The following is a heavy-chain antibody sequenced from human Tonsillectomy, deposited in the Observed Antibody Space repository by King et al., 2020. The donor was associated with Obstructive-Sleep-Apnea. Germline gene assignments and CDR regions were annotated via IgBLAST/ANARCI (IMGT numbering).Heavy chain of an antibody. CDR3: ARDRGDGYNVGGDDDAFDI. CDR1: GYTFSGYY. CDR2: SNPNSGGS. Sequence: QLVQSGGEVKKPGASVKVSCKASGYTFSGYYIHWVRQAPGQGLEWMGWSNPNSGGSNYGQRFQGRVTMTRDASISTVHMELSRLTSDDTAVYYGARDRGDGYNVGGDDDAFDIWGQGTMVTVSS. J-gene: IGHJ3*02. D-gene: IGHD5-24*01. V-gene: IGHV1-2*02.